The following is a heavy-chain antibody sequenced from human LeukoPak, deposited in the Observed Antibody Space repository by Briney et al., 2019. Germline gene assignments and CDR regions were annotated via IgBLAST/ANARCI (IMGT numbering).Heavy chain of an antibody. CDR1: RFTFSSYG. CDR3: ARDRAAAMKYYYMDV. D-gene: IGHD2-2*01. V-gene: IGHV3-33*01. CDR2: IRYDGSNK. Sequence: PGGSLRLSCAASRFTFSSYGLHWVRQAPGKGLEWVAVIRYDGSNKNYADSVKGRFTISRDNSKNTLYLQINSLRAEDKAVYYCARDRAAAMKYYYMDVWGKGTTVTVSS. J-gene: IGHJ6*03.